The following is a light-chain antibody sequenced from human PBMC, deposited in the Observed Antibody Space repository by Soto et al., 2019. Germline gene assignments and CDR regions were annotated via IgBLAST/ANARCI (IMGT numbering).Light chain of an antibody. J-gene: IGLJ1*01. CDR2: GNS. V-gene: IGLV1-40*01. CDR1: SSNIGAGYD. CDR3: QSYDSSLSAFYV. Sequence: HSVLTQPPSVSGAPGQRVTISRTGSSSNIGAGYDVHWYQQLPGTAPKLLIYGNSNRPSGVPDRFSGSKSGTSASLAITGLQAEDEADYYCQSYDSSLSAFYVFGTGTKVTVL.